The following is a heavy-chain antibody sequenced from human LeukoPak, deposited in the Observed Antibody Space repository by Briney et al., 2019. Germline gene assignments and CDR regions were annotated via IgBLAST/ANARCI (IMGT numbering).Heavy chain of an antibody. Sequence: ASVKVSCKASGGTFSGYAISWVRQAPGQGLEWMGRINPNSGGTNYAQKFQGRVTMTRDTSISTAYMELSRLRSDDTAVYYCARGLPAAIGGSDYWGQGTLITVSS. J-gene: IGHJ4*02. CDR1: GGTFSGYA. CDR3: ARGLPAAIGGSDY. D-gene: IGHD2-2*01. V-gene: IGHV1-2*06. CDR2: INPNSGGT.